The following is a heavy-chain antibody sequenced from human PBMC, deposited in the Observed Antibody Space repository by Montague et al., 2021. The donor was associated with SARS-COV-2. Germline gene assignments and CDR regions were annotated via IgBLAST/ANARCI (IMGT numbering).Heavy chain of an antibody. V-gene: IGHV4-34*01. Sequence: SXTLSLTCAVHGTSFSGYYWNWIRQPPGKGLEWIGEINHGGSTKYSPSLKSRLTISADTSKNQFSLKLTSVAAADTAVYYCARLRDGVVPSPILGVGPYYSYYYMDVWGRGTTVTVSS. J-gene: IGHJ6*03. D-gene: IGHD3-10*01. CDR2: INHGGST. CDR1: GTSFSGYY. CDR3: ARLRDGVVPSPILGVGPYYSYYYMDV.